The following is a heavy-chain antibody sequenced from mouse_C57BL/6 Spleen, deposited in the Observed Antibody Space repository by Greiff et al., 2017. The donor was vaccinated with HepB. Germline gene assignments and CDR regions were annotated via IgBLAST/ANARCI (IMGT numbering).Heavy chain of an antibody. CDR1: GYTFTSYW. Sequence: VQLQQPGAELVMPGASVKLSCKASGYTFTSYWMHWVKQRPGQGLEWIGEIDPSDSYTNYNQKFKGKSTLTVDKSSSTAYMQLSSLTSEDSAVYYCARSLPGTWFAYWGQGTLVTVSA. CDR2: IDPSDSYT. CDR3: ARSLPGTWFAY. D-gene: IGHD1-2*01. V-gene: IGHV1-69*01. J-gene: IGHJ3*01.